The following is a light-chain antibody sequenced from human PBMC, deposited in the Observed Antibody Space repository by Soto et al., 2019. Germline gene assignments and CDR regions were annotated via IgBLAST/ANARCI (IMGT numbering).Light chain of an antibody. V-gene: IGKV3-20*01. J-gene: IGKJ1*01. CDR1: QSVSSY. Sequence: IVLTQSPATLSLSPGERATLSCRASQSVSSYLAWYQQKPGQAPRLLIYGASSRAPGIPDRFSGSGSETDFTLTITRLESEDFAVYSCHQYGSSPWTFGQGTKVDIK. CDR3: HQYGSSPWT. CDR2: GAS.